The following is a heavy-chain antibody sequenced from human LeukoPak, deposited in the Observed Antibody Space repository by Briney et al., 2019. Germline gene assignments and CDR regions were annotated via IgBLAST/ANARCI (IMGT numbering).Heavy chain of an antibody. Sequence: SETLSLTCAVYGGSFSGYYWSWIRQPPGKGLEWIGEINHSGSTNYNPSLKSRVTISVDTSKNQLSLKLSSVTAADTAVYYCARGHWGCDYWGQGTLVTVSS. J-gene: IGHJ4*02. V-gene: IGHV4-34*01. CDR3: ARGHWGCDY. CDR1: GGSFSGYY. D-gene: IGHD7-27*01. CDR2: INHSGST.